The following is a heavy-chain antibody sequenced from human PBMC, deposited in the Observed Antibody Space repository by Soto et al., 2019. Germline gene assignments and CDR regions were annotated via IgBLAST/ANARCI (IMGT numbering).Heavy chain of an antibody. J-gene: IGHJ5*02. CDR1: GYTFTSYA. CDR2: INAGNGNT. CDR3: ATLPPRIEVTVLPIPT. Sequence: GASVKVSCKASGYTFTSYAMHWVRQAPGQRLEWMGWINAGNGNTKYSQKFQGRVTITRDTSASTAYMELSSLRSEDTAVYYCATLPPRIEVTVLPIPTWGQGPRVTVSS. D-gene: IGHD2-15*01. V-gene: IGHV1-3*01.